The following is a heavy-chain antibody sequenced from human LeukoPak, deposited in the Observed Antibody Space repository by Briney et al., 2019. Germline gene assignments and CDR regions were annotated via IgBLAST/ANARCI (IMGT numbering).Heavy chain of an antibody. D-gene: IGHD3-3*01. CDR2: IYYSGST. V-gene: IGHV4-59*08. J-gene: IGHJ5*02. Sequence: PSETLSLTCTVSGGSISSYYWSWIRQPPGKGLEWIGYIYYSGSTNYNPSLKSPVTISVDTSKNQFSLKLSSVTAADTAVYYCARHSNYDFWSGSNWFDPWGQGTLVTVSS. CDR1: GGSISSYY. CDR3: ARHSNYDFWSGSNWFDP.